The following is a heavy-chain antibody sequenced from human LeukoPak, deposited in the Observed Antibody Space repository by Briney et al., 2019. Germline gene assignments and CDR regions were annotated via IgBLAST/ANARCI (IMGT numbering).Heavy chain of an antibody. CDR2: ISSNGGTI. CDR1: GFTFSSSS. J-gene: IGHJ4*02. CDR3: ARLILTSDDAY. V-gene: IGHV3-48*01. Sequence: GGSLRLSCVASGFTFSSSSLHCVRHAPGEGLEWLSYISSNGGTIYYADSVKGRFTISRDNVNNSLHLEMNSLRSEDTAVYYCARLILTSDDAYWGQGTLVTVSS. D-gene: IGHD3-16*02.